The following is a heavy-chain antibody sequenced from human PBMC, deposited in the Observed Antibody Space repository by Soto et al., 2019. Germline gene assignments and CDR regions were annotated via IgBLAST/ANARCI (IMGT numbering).Heavy chain of an antibody. D-gene: IGHD6-13*01. J-gene: IGHJ4*02. CDR2: ISGRGTVI. CDR3: SRDYVGVSAAIDY. CDR1: GFIFSDFT. Sequence: EVQLVESGGGLVKPGGSLRLSCTASGFIFSDFTMNWVRQTPGRGLEWVSAISGRGTVINYAQSLKGRFTISRDNAKNSLYLQTDSLRAEYTAVDYCSRDYVGVSAAIDYWGQGTLVTVSS. V-gene: IGHV3-21*01.